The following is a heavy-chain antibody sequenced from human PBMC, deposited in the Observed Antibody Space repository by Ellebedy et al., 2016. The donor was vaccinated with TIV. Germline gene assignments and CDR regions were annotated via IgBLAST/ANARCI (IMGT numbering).Heavy chain of an antibody. CDR1: GDSISDKNW. CDR2: INEDGLER. V-gene: IGHV3-7*01. D-gene: IGHD3-16*01. Sequence: GGSLRLSCAVSGDSISDKNWWSWVRQASGKGLEWLANINEDGLERNYVQSVRGRFTISRDNGRKFLYLQMDNLRGEDTGVYYCTRDTNNTFWGDLSYSMAVWGKGTTVTVSS. J-gene: IGHJ6*03. CDR3: TRDTNNTFWGDLSYSMAV.